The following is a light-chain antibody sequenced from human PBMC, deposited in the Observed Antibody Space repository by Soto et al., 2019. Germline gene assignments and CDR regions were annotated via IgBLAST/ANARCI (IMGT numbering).Light chain of an antibody. CDR2: EVS. V-gene: IGLV2-8*01. CDR1: SSDVGAYNC. CDR3: SSYAGSNNFVV. Sequence: QSVLTQPPSASGSPGQSVTISCTGTSSDVGAYNCVSWYQQYPGKAPKLMIYEVSKRPSGVPDRFSGSKSGNTASLTVSGLHADDEADYYCSSYAGSNNFVVFGGGTKLTVL. J-gene: IGLJ2*01.